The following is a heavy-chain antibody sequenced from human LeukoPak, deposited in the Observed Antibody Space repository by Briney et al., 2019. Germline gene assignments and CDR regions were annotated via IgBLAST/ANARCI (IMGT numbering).Heavy chain of an antibody. J-gene: IGHJ3*02. CDR3: VKERGPFDGFDI. CDR1: GFTFSNYG. V-gene: IGHV3-33*06. Sequence: PGRSLRLSCAASGFTFSNYGMHWVRQAPGKGLERVAVIWSDGNNRYYADSVKGRFIFSRDNSKNTLSLQMNSLRAEDTAVYYCVKERGPFDGFDIWGQGTMVTVFS. CDR2: IWSDGNNR.